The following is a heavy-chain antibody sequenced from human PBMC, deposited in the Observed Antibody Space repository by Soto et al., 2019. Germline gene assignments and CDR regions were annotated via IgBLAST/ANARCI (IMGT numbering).Heavy chain of an antibody. D-gene: IGHD2-15*01. V-gene: IGHV3-9*01. Sequence: HWVRQAPGKGLEWVSGISWNSGSIGYADSVKGRFTISRDNAKNSLYLQMNSLRAEDTALYYCAKDMGSFRQLLHSYYYYYGMDVWGQGTTVTVSS. J-gene: IGHJ6*02. CDR2: ISWNSGSI. CDR3: AKDMGSFRQLLHSYYYYYGMDV.